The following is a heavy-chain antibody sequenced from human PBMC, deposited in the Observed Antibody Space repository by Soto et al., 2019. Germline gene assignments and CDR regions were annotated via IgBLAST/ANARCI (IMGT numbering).Heavy chain of an antibody. CDR2: SRDKPQGYST. CDR1: GFTLSYHY. Sequence: GGSLRLSCAGSGFTLSYHYIDWVRQAPGKGLEWVGRSRDKPQGYSTAYAASVKGRFTTSRDESKNSAYLQMNSLKTEDTAVYYCVRATYFSDSSGHTRCLDYWGQGTLVTVSS. CDR3: VRATYFSDSSGHTRCLDY. D-gene: IGHD3-22*01. V-gene: IGHV3-72*01. J-gene: IGHJ4*02.